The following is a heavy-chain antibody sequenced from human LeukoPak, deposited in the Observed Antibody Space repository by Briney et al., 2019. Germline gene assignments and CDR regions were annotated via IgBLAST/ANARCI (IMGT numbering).Heavy chain of an antibody. D-gene: IGHD3-10*01. CDR2: ISYDGSNK. J-gene: IGHJ4*02. Sequence: GGSLRLSCAASGFTFSSYGMHWVRQAPGKGLEWVAVISYDGSNKYYADSVKGRFTISRDNSKNTLYLQMSSLRAEDTAVYYCAKAHTSYIDYWGQGTLVTVSS. CDR3: AKAHTSYIDY. CDR1: GFTFSSYG. V-gene: IGHV3-30*18.